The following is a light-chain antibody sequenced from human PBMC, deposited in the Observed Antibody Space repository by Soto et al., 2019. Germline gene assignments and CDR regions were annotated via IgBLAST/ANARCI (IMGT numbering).Light chain of an antibody. Sequence: DIHLTQSPSTLSASVGYRVTITCRASQTISHWLAWYQQKPGKAPKLLIFDASSLENGVPSRFSGSGSGTEFTLTITGLKPDDFATYYCQQYNTYWTFGKGTKVDIK. CDR1: QTISHW. V-gene: IGKV1-5*01. J-gene: IGKJ1*01. CDR2: DAS. CDR3: QQYNTYWT.